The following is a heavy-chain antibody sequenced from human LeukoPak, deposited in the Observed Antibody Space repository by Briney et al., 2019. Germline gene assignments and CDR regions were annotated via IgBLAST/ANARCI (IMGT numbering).Heavy chain of an antibody. CDR1: GDSVSSNSAA. Sequence: SQTLSLTCAVSGDSVSSNSAAWNWVRQSPSRGLEWLGRTYYRSKWYTDYAESVKSRITINPDTSKNQFSLQVNSVTPEDTAVYYCARGSSRIYYYDSSGYSHAFDYWGQGILVTVSS. CDR2: TYYRSKWYT. V-gene: IGHV6-1*01. D-gene: IGHD3-22*01. CDR3: ARGSSRIYYYDSSGYSHAFDY. J-gene: IGHJ4*02.